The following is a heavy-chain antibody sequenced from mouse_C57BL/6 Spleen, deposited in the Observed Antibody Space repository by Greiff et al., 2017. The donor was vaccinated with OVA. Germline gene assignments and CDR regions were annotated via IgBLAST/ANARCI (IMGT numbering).Heavy chain of an antibody. D-gene: IGHD4-1*01. V-gene: IGHV5-4*03. Sequence: EVKLVEPGGGLVKPGGSLKLSCAASGFTFSSYAMSWVRQTPEKRLEWVATISDGGSYTYYPDNVKGRFTISRDNAKNNLYLQMSHLKSEDTAMYYCARLTGTGYFDVWGTGTTVTVSS. CDR3: ARLTGTGYFDV. J-gene: IGHJ1*03. CDR1: GFTFSSYA. CDR2: ISDGGSYT.